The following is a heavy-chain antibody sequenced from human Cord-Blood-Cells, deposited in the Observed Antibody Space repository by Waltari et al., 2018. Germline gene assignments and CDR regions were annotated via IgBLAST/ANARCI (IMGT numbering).Heavy chain of an antibody. D-gene: IGHD3-22*01. CDR2: INHSGST. CDR1: GGSFSGYY. CDR3: ARVRVVGSGYYYYYYGMDV. J-gene: IGHJ6*02. Sequence: QVQLQQWGAGLLTPSATLSLTCAVYGGSFSGYYWRWLRQPPGKGLEWIGEINHSGSTNYNPSLKSRVTISVDTSKNQFSLKLSSVTAADTAVYYCARVRVVGSGYYYYYYGMDVWGQGTTVTVSS. V-gene: IGHV4-34*01.